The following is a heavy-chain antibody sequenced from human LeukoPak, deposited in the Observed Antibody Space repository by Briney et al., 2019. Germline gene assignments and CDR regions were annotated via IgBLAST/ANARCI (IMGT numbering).Heavy chain of an antibody. Sequence: GGSLRLSCAASGFTFSNYAMSWVRQAPGKGLEWVSSISGSGGDTYYADSMEGRFSISRDNSKNTLYLQITSLRAEDTAVYYCAKGRSGTDYLHDYWGQGTLVTVSS. D-gene: IGHD3-10*01. CDR2: ISGSGGDT. J-gene: IGHJ4*02. CDR1: GFTFSNYA. V-gene: IGHV3-23*01. CDR3: AKGRSGTDYLHDY.